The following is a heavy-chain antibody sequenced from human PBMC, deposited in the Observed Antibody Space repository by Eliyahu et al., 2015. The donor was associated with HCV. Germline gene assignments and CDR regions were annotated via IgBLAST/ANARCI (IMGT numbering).Heavy chain of an antibody. D-gene: IGHD6-19*01. CDR3: AKAFPHYSSGWYDEWYFDL. CDR1: GFTFDDYA. J-gene: IGHJ2*01. CDR2: ISWNSGSI. V-gene: IGHV3-9*01. Sequence: EVQLVESGGGLVQPGRSLRLSCAASGFTFDDYAMRWVRQAPGKGLEWVSGISWNSGSIGYADSVKGRFTISRDNAKNSLYLQMNSLRAEDTALYYCAKAFPHYSSGWYDEWYFDLWGRGTLVTVSS.